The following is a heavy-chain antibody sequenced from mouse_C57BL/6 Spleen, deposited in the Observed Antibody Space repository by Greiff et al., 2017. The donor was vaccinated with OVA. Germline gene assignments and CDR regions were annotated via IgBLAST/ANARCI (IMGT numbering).Heavy chain of an antibody. CDR1: GYSFTGYY. CDR3: ARTHDGYFDY. D-gene: IGHD2-3*01. J-gene: IGHJ2*01. CDR2: INPSTGGT. V-gene: IGHV1-42*01. Sequence: VQLQQSGPELVKPGASVKISCKASGYSFTGYYMNWVKQSPEKSLEWIGEINPSTGGTTYNQKFKAKATLTVDKSSSTAYMQLKRLTSEDSAVYYCARTHDGYFDYWGQGTTLTVSS.